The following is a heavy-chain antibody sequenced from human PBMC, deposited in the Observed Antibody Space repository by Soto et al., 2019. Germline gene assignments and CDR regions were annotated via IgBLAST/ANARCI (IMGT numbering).Heavy chain of an antibody. V-gene: IGHV1-69*13. J-gene: IGHJ4*02. CDR2: IIPIFGTA. CDR1: GGTFSSYA. CDR3: ARVYDSSGYYGSDY. Sequence: SVKVSCKVSGGTFSSYAISWVRQEPGQGLEWMGGIIPIFGTANYAQKFQGRVTITADESTSTAYMELSSLRSEDTAVYYCARVYDSSGYYGSDYWGQVTLVTVSS. D-gene: IGHD3-22*01.